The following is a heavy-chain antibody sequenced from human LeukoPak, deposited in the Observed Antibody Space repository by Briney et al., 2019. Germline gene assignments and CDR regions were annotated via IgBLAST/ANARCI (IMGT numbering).Heavy chain of an antibody. V-gene: IGHV3-23*01. CDR3: ASQSGYSYGNY. J-gene: IGHJ4*02. Sequence: ETLSLTCAVYGGSFSGYYWSWIRQPPGKGLEWVSAISGSGGSTYYADSVKGRSTISRDNSKNTLYLQMNSLRAEDTAVYYCASQSGYSYGNYWGQGTLVTVSS. CDR2: ISGSGGST. CDR1: GGSFSGYY. D-gene: IGHD5-18*01.